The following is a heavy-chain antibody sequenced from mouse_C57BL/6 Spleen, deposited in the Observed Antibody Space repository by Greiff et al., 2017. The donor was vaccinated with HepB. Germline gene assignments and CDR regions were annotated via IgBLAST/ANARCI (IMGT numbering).Heavy chain of an antibody. V-gene: IGHV2-2*01. Sequence: VKLVESGPGLVQPSQSLSITCTVSGFSLTSYGVHWVRQSPGKGLEWLGVIWSGGSTDYNAAFISRLSISKDNSKSQVFFKMNSLQADDTAIYYCARKVVESPYAMDYWGQGTSVTVSS. CDR3: ARKVVESPYAMDY. J-gene: IGHJ4*01. CDR2: IWSGGST. CDR1: GFSLTSYG.